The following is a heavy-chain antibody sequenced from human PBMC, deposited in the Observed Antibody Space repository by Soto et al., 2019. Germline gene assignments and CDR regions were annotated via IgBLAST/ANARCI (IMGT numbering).Heavy chain of an antibody. V-gene: IGHV3-30-3*01. CDR2: ISYDGSNK. J-gene: IGHJ6*02. D-gene: IGHD6-13*01. CDR3: ARALAAAGRYYYYGMDV. CDR1: GFTFSSYA. Sequence: GGSLRLSCAASGFTFSSYAMHWVRQAPGKGLEWVAVISYDGSNKYYADSVKGRFTISRDNSKNTLYLQMNSLRAEDTAVYYCARALAAAGRYYYYGMDVWGQGTTVTVSS.